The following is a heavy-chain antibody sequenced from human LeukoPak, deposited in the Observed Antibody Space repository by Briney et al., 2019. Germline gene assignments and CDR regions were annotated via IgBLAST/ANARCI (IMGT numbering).Heavy chain of an antibody. D-gene: IGHD1-26*01. J-gene: IGHJ3*02. CDR1: GYTFSGYY. CDR3: ARGRIVGATTDIDAFDI. CDR2: INPSGGST. V-gene: IGHV1-46*01. Sequence: ASVKVSCKASGYTFSGYYMHWVRQAPGQGLEWMGIINPSGGSTSYAQKFQGRVTMTRDTSTSTVYMELSSLRSEDTAVYYCARGRIVGATTDIDAFDIWGQGTMVTVSS.